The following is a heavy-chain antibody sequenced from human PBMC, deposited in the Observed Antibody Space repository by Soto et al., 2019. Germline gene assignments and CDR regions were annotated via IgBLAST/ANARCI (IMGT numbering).Heavy chain of an antibody. CDR2: ISHSGTST. D-gene: IGHD3-10*01. J-gene: IGHJ4*02. CDR3: AKSATMATTYLDF. Sequence: EVQLLESGGSLVQPGGSLRLSCAGSGFDFTKYAMSWVRQAPGKGLEWISAISHSGTSTYYVDSVKGRFTITTDISKNTLSLQMNSLRAEDTAVYYCAKSATMATTYLDFWGQRTLVAVSS. V-gene: IGHV3-23*01. CDR1: GFDFTKYA.